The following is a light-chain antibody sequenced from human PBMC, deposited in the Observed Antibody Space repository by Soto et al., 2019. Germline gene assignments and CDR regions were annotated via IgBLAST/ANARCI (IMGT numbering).Light chain of an antibody. CDR2: GAS. Sequence: EIGFTQSPGTLSFSPGGRATLSCRASQSVSRNYVAWYQQKPGQAPRLLIYGASSRASGIPDRFSGSGSGADFTLSITRLEPEDFALYYCQQYGSTPLTFGGGTKVDIK. CDR1: QSVSRNY. J-gene: IGKJ4*01. V-gene: IGKV3-20*01. CDR3: QQYGSTPLT.